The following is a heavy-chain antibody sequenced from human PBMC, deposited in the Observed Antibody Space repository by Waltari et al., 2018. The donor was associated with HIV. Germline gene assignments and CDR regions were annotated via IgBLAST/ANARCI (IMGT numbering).Heavy chain of an antibody. Sequence: QVQLVQSGAEVKKPGASVKVSCKASGYTFTSYDINWVRQATGQRLAWMGWRNPNSGNTGYAQKFQGRVTMTRNTSISTAYMELSSLRSEDTAVYYCARGRYYYDSSGYYYLVWGQGTLVTVSS. J-gene: IGHJ4*02. CDR2: RNPNSGNT. CDR1: GYTFTSYD. CDR3: ARGRYYYDSSGYYYLV. V-gene: IGHV1-8*01. D-gene: IGHD3-22*01.